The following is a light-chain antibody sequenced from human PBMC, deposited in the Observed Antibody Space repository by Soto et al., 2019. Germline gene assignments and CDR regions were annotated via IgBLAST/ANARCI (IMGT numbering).Light chain of an antibody. Sequence: QSVLTQPASVSGSPGQSITISCTGTSSDVGGYNYVSWYQQYPAKAPKLMIYEVSNRPSGVSNRFSGSKSGNTASLTISGLQADDEADYYCSSYTRSTTGVFGGGTKLTVL. CDR3: SSYTRSTTGV. J-gene: IGLJ3*02. V-gene: IGLV2-14*01. CDR2: EVS. CDR1: SSDVGGYNY.